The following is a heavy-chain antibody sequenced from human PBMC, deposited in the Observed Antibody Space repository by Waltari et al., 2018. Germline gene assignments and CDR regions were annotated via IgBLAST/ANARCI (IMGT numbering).Heavy chain of an antibody. D-gene: IGHD7-27*01. CDR1: GYSISSGYY. J-gene: IGHJ4*02. V-gene: IGHV4-38-2*01. CDR2: IYHSGST. Sequence: QVQLQESGPGLVKPSETLSLTCAVSGYSISSGYYWGWIRQPPGTGLEWIGSIYHSGSTYYNPSLKSRVTISVDTSKNQFSLKLSSVTAADTAVYYCASGDGYFDYWGQGTLVTVSS. CDR3: ASGDGYFDY.